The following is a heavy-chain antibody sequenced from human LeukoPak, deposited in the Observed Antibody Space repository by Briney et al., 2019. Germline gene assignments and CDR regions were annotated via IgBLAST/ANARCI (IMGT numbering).Heavy chain of an antibody. D-gene: IGHD6-6*01. J-gene: IGHJ6*02. CDR3: ARGGAAPISYYYGMDV. Sequence: ASVRVSCKASGYTFTGYHMHWVRQAPGQGLEWMGRINPNSGDTNYAQKFQGWVTMTRDTSISTAYMELSRLRSDDTAVYYCARGGAAPISYYYGMDVWGQGTTVTVSS. V-gene: IGHV1-2*04. CDR1: GYTFTGYH. CDR2: INPNSGDT.